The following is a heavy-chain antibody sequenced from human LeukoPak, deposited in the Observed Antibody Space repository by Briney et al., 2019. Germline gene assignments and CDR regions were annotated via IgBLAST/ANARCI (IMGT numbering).Heavy chain of an antibody. V-gene: IGHV1-18*04. Sequence: ASVKVSCKASGYTFTSYYMHWVRQAPGQGLEWRGWISAYNGNTNYAQKLQGRVTIHTDTSTRTAYMELMSLRSDDTAVYYCARVISSGTTVTTYYFDYWGQGTLVTVSS. J-gene: IGHJ4*02. D-gene: IGHD4-17*01. CDR3: ARVISSGTTVTTYYFDY. CDR2: ISAYNGNT. CDR1: GYTFTSYY.